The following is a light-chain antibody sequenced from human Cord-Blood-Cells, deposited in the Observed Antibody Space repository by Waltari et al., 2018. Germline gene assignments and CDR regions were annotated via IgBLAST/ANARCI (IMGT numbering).Light chain of an antibody. J-gene: IGLJ1*01. CDR2: EGS. Sequence: QSALTHPAPVAGSPGQSITIPCTGTSSDVGSYNLVSWYQQNPGKAPKLMIYEGSKRPSGVSNRFFGSKSGNTASLTISGLQAEDEADYYCCSYAGSSTYVFGTGTKVTVL. V-gene: IGLV2-23*01. CDR1: SSDVGSYNL. CDR3: CSYAGSSTYV.